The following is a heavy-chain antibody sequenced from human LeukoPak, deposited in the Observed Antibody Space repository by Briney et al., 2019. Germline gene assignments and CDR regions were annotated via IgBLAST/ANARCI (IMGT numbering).Heavy chain of an antibody. CDR2: IKQDGSAK. Sequence: GGSLRLSCAASGFTFSSYWMSWVRQAPGKGLEWVANIKQDGSAKYYVDSVKGRFTISRDNAKNSRFLQMNSLRAEDSAVYYCARDEGGSYSFDYWGQGTLVTVSS. CDR3: ARDEGGSYSFDY. J-gene: IGHJ4*02. D-gene: IGHD1-26*01. CDR1: GFTFSSYW. V-gene: IGHV3-7*01.